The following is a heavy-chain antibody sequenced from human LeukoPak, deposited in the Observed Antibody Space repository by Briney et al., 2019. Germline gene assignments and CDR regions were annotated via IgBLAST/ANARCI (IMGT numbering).Heavy chain of an antibody. CDR3: TYYYDSSGYYGGFDP. CDR1: GGTFSSYT. D-gene: IGHD3-22*01. CDR2: IIPILGIA. J-gene: IGHJ5*02. V-gene: IGHV1-69*02. Sequence: SVKVSCEASGGTFSSYTISWVRQAPGQGLEWMGRIIPILGIANYAQKFQGRVTITADKSTSTAYMELSSLRSEDTAVYYCTYYYDSSGYYGGFDPWGQGTPVTVSS.